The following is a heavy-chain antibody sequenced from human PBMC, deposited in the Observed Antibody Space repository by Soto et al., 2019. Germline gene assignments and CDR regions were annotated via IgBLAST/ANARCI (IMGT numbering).Heavy chain of an antibody. J-gene: IGHJ6*02. V-gene: IGHV3-21*01. CDR2: ITSSGSYI. CDR1: GFTFNSYT. D-gene: IGHD1-26*01. CDR3: AKEVGRSYYGMDV. Sequence: EAQLVESGGGLVKPGGSLRLSCAASGFTFNSYTMNWVRQATGKGLEWVSSITSSGSYIYYADSVKGRFTISRDNAKNSLYLQIDSLRAEDTAVYYCAKEVGRSYYGMDVWGQGTTVTVSS.